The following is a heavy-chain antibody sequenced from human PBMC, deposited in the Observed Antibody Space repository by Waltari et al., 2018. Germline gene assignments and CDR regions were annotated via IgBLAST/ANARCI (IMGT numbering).Heavy chain of an antibody. V-gene: IGHV1-69*01. CDR2: LNPSLGTA. D-gene: IGHD3-3*01. J-gene: IGHJ6*03. CDR3: ARAPQDFWSGYAYYYMDV. CDR1: GGTFSSYA. Sequence: QVQLVQSGAEVKKPGSSVKVSCKASGGTFSSYAISWVRQAPGQGVGWMGGLNPSLGTANYAQKFQGRVTITADETTSTAYMELSSLRSEDTAVYYCARAPQDFWSGYAYYYMDVWGKGTTVTVSS.